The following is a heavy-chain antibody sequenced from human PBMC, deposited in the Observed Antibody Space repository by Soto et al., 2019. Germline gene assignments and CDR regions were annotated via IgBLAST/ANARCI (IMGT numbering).Heavy chain of an antibody. Sequence: SETLSLTCAVSGDSISTYYCMWIRQPPGKGLESIGYLYYGRSANYNPSLKSRVTLSVDTSTNQCSLTLSSMTAADTAVYYCAYAPSVATNWFDPWGQGTLVTVSS. CDR1: GDSISTYY. CDR2: LYYGRSA. CDR3: AYAPSVATNWFDP. V-gene: IGHV4-59*01. J-gene: IGHJ5*02. D-gene: IGHD2-15*01.